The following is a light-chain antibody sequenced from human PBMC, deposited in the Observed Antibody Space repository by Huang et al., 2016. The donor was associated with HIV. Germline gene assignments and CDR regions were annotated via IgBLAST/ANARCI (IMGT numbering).Light chain of an antibody. CDR1: QSVYSSSTSQDY. Sequence: DIIMTKSPDSLAVSLGERATLNCRSSQSVYSSSTSQDYMAWFQQKPGQPPRLLLFLASTREAGVPDRFSGSGSGTHFTLTIANLEAEDAAIYYCQQYYSSPQTFGQGTRVEVK. CDR3: QQYYSSPQT. J-gene: IGKJ1*01. CDR2: LAS. V-gene: IGKV4-1*01.